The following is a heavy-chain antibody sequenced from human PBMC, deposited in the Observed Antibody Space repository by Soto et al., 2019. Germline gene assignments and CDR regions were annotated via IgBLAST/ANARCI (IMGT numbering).Heavy chain of an antibody. Sequence: PGGSLRLSCAASGFTFSSYAMSWVRQAPGKGLEWVSAISGSGGSTCYADSLKGRFTIPRDNTKNTLYLQMNSLRAEDTAVYYCAKPLRDGYNYDAFDIWGQGTMVTVSS. D-gene: IGHD5-12*01. J-gene: IGHJ3*02. CDR2: ISGSGGST. CDR3: AKPLRDGYNYDAFDI. CDR1: GFTFSSYA. V-gene: IGHV3-23*01.